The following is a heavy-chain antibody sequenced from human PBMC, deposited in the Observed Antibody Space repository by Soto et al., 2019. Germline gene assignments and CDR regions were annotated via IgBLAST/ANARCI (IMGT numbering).Heavy chain of an antibody. CDR2: ISSRSSYT. V-gene: IGHV3-11*06. Sequence: PGGSLRLSCAASGFTFSDYYMSWIRQAPGKGLEWVSYISSRSSYTNYADSLKGRFTVSRGNAKNSLYLQMNSLRAEDTAVYYCATLGYCSAGSCKKPFDYWGQGTLVTVSS. CDR1: GFTFSDYY. D-gene: IGHD2-15*01. J-gene: IGHJ4*02. CDR3: ATLGYCSAGSCKKPFDY.